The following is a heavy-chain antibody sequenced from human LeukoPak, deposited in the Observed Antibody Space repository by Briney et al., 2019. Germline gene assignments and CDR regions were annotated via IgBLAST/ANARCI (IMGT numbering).Heavy chain of an antibody. CDR2: INTSGGST. V-gene: IGHV1-46*01. D-gene: IGHD2-2*01. CDR3: ARDYCSSTSCYADKNDY. CDR1: GYTFTSYY. J-gene: IGHJ4*02. Sequence: ASVKVSCKASGYTFTSYYMHWVRQAPGQGLEWMGIINTSGGSTSYAQKFQGRVTMTRDTSTSTAYMELRSLRSDDTAVYYCARDYCSSTSCYADKNDYWGQGTLVTVSS.